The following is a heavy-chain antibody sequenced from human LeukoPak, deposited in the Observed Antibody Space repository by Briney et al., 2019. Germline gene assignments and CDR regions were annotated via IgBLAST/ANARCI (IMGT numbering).Heavy chain of an antibody. V-gene: IGHV4-34*01. J-gene: IGHJ4*02. CDR3: ARLDYGGHYFDY. Sequence: PSETLSLTCAVYGGSFSGYYWSWIRQPPGKGLEWIGEINHSGSTNYNPSLKSRVTISVDTSKNQFSLRLSSVTVADTAVYYCARLDYGGHYFDYWGQGTLVTVSS. D-gene: IGHD4-17*01. CDR2: INHSGST. CDR1: GGSFSGYY.